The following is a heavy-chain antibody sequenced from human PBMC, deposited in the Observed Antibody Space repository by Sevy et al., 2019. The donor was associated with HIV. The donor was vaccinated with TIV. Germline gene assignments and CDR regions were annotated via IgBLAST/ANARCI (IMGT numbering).Heavy chain of an antibody. CDR1: GFIFSNYN. J-gene: IGHJ4*02. V-gene: IGHV3-21*01. Sequence: GGSLRLSCAASGFIFSNYNMNWVRQAPGKGLEWVSSISSSSSYIYYADSVKGRFTISRDNAKNSLYLQMNSLRAEDTAVYYCAGENYYDSEGYRFHYWGQGTLVTVSS. D-gene: IGHD3-22*01. CDR3: AGENYYDSEGYRFHY. CDR2: ISSSSSYI.